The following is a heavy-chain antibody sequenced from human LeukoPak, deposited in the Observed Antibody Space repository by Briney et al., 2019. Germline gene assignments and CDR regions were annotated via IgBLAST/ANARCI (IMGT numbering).Heavy chain of an antibody. CDR2: ITYSGGST. CDR1: GFTFSSSG. Sequence: QAGGSLRLSCAASGFTFSSSGMSWVRQAPGKGLEWVSTITYSGGSTYYAGSVKGRFTISRDNSRNTLYLQMHSLRAEDTAVYYCAREGDGDYEIDYWGQGTLVTVSS. CDR3: AREGDGDYEIDY. D-gene: IGHD4-17*01. J-gene: IGHJ4*02. V-gene: IGHV3-23*01.